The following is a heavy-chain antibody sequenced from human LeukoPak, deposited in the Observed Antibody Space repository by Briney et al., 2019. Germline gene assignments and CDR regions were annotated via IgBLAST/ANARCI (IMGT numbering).Heavy chain of an antibody. J-gene: IGHJ5*02. CDR1: GFTFSSYS. Sequence: GGSLRLSCAASGFTFSSYSMNWVRQAPGKGLEWVPSISSSSSYIYYADSVKGRFTISRDNAKNSLYLQMNSLRAEDTAVYYCARDPGTIAARPVSWFDPWGQGTLVTVSS. D-gene: IGHD6-6*01. CDR2: ISSSSSYI. CDR3: ARDPGTIAARPVSWFDP. V-gene: IGHV3-21*01.